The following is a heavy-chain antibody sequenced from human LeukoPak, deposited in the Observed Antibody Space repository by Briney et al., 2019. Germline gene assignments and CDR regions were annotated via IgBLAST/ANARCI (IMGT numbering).Heavy chain of an antibody. CDR3: AARDGLIPAATSYFDY. D-gene: IGHD2-2*01. V-gene: IGHV4-34*01. CDR1: GGSFSGYY. Sequence: SETLSLTCAVYGGSFSGYYWSWIRQPPGKGLEWIGEINHSGGTNYSPSLKSRITISVDTSKNQFSLKLSSVTAADTAVYYCAARDGLIPAATSYFDYWGQGTLVTVSS. J-gene: IGHJ4*02. CDR2: INHSGGT.